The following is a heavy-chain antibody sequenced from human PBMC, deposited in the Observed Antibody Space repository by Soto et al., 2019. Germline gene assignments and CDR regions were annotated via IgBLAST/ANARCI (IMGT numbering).Heavy chain of an antibody. CDR1: GVTFTSYA. CDR2: ISKSGDST. CDR3: AKGSFGFDY. V-gene: IGHV3-23*01. D-gene: IGHD3-10*01. Sequence: PXGSLRLSCAASGVTFTSYAMTWVRQVPGEGLQWVSSISKSGDSTYYADSVKGRFTTSRDNSKNTLYLQMNSLRAEDTAIYYCAKGSFGFDYWGQGTLVTV. J-gene: IGHJ4*02.